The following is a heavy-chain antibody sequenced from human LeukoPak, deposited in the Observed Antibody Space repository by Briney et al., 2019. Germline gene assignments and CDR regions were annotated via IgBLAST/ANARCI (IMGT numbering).Heavy chain of an antibody. CDR1: GGSISSSNW. D-gene: IGHD6-13*01. V-gene: IGHV4-4*02. CDR3: ARVVAAAGTFDY. CDR2: IYHSGST. Sequence: PSETLSLTCAVSGGSISSSNWWSWVRQPPGKGLEWIGEIYHSGSTNYNPSLKSRVTISVDTSKNQFSLKLSSVTAADTAVYYCARVVAAAGTFDYWGQGTLVTVSS. J-gene: IGHJ4*02.